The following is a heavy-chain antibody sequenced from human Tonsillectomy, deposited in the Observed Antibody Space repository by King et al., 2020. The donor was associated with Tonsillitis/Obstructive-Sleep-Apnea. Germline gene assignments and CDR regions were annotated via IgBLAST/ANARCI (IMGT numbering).Heavy chain of an antibody. D-gene: IGHD2-15*01. V-gene: IGHV1-18*01. J-gene: IGHJ4*02. CDR3: ARDHCSGGSCYSDY. Sequence: VRLVQSGAEVKKPGASVNVSCKASGYTFTIYGINWVRQAPGQGLEWMGWISAYSGDTDFAQKFQDRVTMTTDTSTSTAYMELRSLRSDDTAVYFCARDHCSGGSCYSDYWGQGTLVTVSS. CDR2: ISAYSGDT. CDR1: GYTFTIYG.